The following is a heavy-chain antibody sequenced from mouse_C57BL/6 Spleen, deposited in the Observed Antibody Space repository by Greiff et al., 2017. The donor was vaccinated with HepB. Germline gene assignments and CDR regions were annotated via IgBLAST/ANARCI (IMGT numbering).Heavy chain of an antibody. Sequence: EVQLQQSGPVLVKPGASVKMSCKASGCTFTDYYMNWVKQSHGKSLEWIGVINPYNGGTSYNQKFKGKATLTVDKSSSTAYMELNSLTSEDSAVYYCARRGSPYYAMDYWGQGTSVTVSS. CDR2: INPYNGGT. D-gene: IGHD1-1*02. CDR3: ARRGSPYYAMDY. V-gene: IGHV1-19*01. CDR1: GCTFTDYY. J-gene: IGHJ4*01.